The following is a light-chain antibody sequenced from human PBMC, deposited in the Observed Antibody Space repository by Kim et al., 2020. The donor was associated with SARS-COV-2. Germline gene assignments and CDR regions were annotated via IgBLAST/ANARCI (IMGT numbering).Light chain of an antibody. CDR2: QDS. CDR3: QAWDSSTVV. V-gene: IGLV3-1*01. CDR1: KLGDKY. J-gene: IGLJ2*01. Sequence: SYELTQPPSVSVSPGQTASITCSGDKLGDKYACWYQQKPGQSPVLVIYQDSRRPSGIPERFSGSSSGNTATLTISGTQAMDEADYYCQAWDSSTVVFGGGTQLTVL.